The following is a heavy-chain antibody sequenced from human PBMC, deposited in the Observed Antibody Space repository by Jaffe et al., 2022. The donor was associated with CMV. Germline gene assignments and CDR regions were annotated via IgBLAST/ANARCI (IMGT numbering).Heavy chain of an antibody. V-gene: IGHV4-34*01. CDR3: ARGLKYYYDSSGYYYPARRDY. CDR2: INHSGST. J-gene: IGHJ4*02. CDR1: GGSFSGYY. Sequence: QVQLQQWGAGLLKPSETLSLTCAVYGGSFSGYYWSWIRQPPGKGLEWIGEINHSGSTNYNPSLKSRVTISVDTSKNQFSLKLSSVTAADTAVYYCARGLKYYYDSSGYYYPARRDYWGQGTLVTVSS. D-gene: IGHD3-22*01.